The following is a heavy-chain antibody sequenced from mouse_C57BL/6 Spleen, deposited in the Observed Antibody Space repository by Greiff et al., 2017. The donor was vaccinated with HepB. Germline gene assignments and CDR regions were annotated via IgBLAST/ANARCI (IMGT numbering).Heavy chain of an antibody. CDR3: AREGVYYDYDGGFAY. Sequence: VQLQQSGAELARPGASVKLSCKASGYTFTSYGISWVKQRTGQGLEWIGEIYPRSGNTYYNEKFKGKATLTADKSSSTAYMELSSLTSEDSAVYFCAREGVYYDYDGGFAYWGQGTLVTVSA. CDR1: GYTFTSYG. J-gene: IGHJ3*01. D-gene: IGHD2-4*01. V-gene: IGHV1-81*01. CDR2: IYPRSGNT.